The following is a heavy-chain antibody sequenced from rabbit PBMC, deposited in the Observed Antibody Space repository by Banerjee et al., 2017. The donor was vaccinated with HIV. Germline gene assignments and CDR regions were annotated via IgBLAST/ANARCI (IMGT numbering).Heavy chain of an antibody. CDR2: IYAGSSGST. CDR3: ARAPYTYGYAGYAYASLYYFNL. D-gene: IGHD6-1*01. J-gene: IGHJ4*01. Sequence: QEQLEESGGDLVKPGASLTLTCTASGFSFSGSYHMCWVRQAPGKGLEWIACIYAGSSGSTYYASWAKGRFTISKTSSTTVTLQMTSLTAADTATYFCARAPYTYGYAGYAYASLYYFNLWGPGTLVTVS. V-gene: IGHV1S45*01. CDR1: GFSFSGSYH.